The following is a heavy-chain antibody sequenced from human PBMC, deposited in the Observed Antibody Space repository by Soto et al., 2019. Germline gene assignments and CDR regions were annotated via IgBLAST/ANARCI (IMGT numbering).Heavy chain of an antibody. CDR2: ISYDGSNK. V-gene: IGHV3-30*18. CDR1: GFTFISYG. D-gene: IGHD1-26*01. CDR3: AKDPSWLAGATTNFFDY. Sequence: GSLRLSCAASGFTFISYGMHWVPQAPGKGLEWVAVISYDGSNKYYADSVKGRFTISRDNSKNTLYLQMNSLRAEDTAVYYCAKDPSWLAGATTNFFDYWGQGT. J-gene: IGHJ4*02.